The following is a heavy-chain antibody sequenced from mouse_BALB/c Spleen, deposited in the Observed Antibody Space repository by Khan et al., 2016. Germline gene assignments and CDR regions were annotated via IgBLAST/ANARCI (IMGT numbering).Heavy chain of an antibody. CDR3: ATSSSGYCYYFDY. D-gene: IGHD3-1*01. CDR2: INYSGST. CDR1: GYSITSHYT. V-gene: IGHV3-1*02. J-gene: IGHJ2*01. Sequence: EVQLQESGPDLVKPSQSLSLTCTVTGYSITSHYTWHWIRHFPGNKLEWMGYINYSGSTNYNPSLKSRFSITRDTSKNQFFLQLSSVTADDTATYYCATSSSGYCYYFDYWGQGTTLTVSS.